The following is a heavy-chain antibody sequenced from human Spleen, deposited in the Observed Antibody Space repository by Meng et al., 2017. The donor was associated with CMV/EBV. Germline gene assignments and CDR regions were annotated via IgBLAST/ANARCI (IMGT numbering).Heavy chain of an antibody. Sequence: TFSNYGRLWVRQAPGKGLEWVAFIRYDGSNKYYADSVKGRFTISRDNSKNKLYLQMNSLRLEDTALYYCAKDPDGILTGYSGDGLEGYWGQGTLVTVSS. V-gene: IGHV3-30*02. D-gene: IGHD3-9*01. J-gene: IGHJ4*02. CDR3: AKDPDGILTGYSGDGLEGY. CDR1: TFSNYG. CDR2: IRYDGSNK.